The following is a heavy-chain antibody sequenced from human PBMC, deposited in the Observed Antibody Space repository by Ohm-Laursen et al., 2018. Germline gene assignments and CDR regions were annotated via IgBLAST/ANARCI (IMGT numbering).Heavy chain of an antibody. Sequence: SETLSLTCTVSGGSISSYYWSWIRQPPGKGLEWIGYIYYSGSTNYNPSLKSRVTISVDTSKDQFSLKLSSVTAADTAVYYCARDSPYCSGGSCYGVWGQGTLVTVSS. J-gene: IGHJ4*02. CDR3: ARDSPYCSGGSCYGV. D-gene: IGHD2-15*01. V-gene: IGHV4-59*01. CDR2: IYYSGST. CDR1: GGSISSYY.